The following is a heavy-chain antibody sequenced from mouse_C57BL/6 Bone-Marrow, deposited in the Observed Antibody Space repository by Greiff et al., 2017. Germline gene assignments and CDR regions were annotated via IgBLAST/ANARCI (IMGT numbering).Heavy chain of an antibody. Sequence: QVQLQQSGAELVKPGASVKLSCKASGYTFTSYWMQWVKQRPGQGLEWIGEIDPSDSYTNYNQKFKGKATLTVDTSSSTAYMQLSSLTSEDSAVYSCARLPFAYWGQGTLVTVSA. CDR2: IDPSDSYT. CDR1: GYTFTSYW. V-gene: IGHV1-50*01. J-gene: IGHJ3*01. CDR3: ARLPFAY.